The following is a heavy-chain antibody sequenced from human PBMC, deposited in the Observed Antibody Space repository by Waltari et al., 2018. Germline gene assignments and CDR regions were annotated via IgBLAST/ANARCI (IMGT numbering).Heavy chain of an antibody. CDR2: INHSGST. J-gene: IGHJ5*02. Sequence: QVQLQQWGAGLLKPSETLSLTCAVYGGSFSGYYWSWIRQPPGKGLEWIGEINHSGSTNYNPSLKSRVTISVDTSKNQFSLKLSSVTAADTAVYYCARDDSSGYGVNWFDPWGQGTLVTVSS. D-gene: IGHD3-22*01. CDR1: GGSFSGYY. CDR3: ARDDSSGYGVNWFDP. V-gene: IGHV4-34*01.